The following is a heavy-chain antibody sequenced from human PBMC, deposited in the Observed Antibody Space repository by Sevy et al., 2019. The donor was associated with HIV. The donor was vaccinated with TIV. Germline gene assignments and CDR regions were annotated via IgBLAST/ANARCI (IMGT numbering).Heavy chain of an antibody. CDR1: GYTLAKFS. CDR3: ATTKDYYDSSGYPFDY. Sequence: ASVKVSCKVSGYTLAKFSIHWVRQAPGKGLEWMTSFDPEDGDPEDGKTIYAQKFLGRVTMTEDTSTDTAYMELSSLRSDDTAVSYCATTKDYYDSSGYPFDYWGQGTLVTVSS. CDR2: FDPEDGDPEDGKT. D-gene: IGHD3-22*01. V-gene: IGHV1-24*01. J-gene: IGHJ4*02.